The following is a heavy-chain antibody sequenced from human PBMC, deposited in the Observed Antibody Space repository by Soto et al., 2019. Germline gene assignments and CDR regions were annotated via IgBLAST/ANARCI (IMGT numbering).Heavy chain of an antibody. CDR2: IIPIFGTA. D-gene: IGHD1-26*01. V-gene: IGHV1-69*13. CDR1: GGTFSSYA. CDR3: ARDGGYSGSYSRNWFDP. Sequence: SVKVSCKASGGTFSSYAISWVRQAPGQGLEWMGGIIPIFGTANYAQKFQGRVTITADESTGTAYMELSSLRSEDTAVYYCARDGGYSGSYSRNWFDPWGQGTLVTVSS. J-gene: IGHJ5*02.